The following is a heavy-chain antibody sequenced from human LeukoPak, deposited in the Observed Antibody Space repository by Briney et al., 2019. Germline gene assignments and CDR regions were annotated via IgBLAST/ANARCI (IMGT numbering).Heavy chain of an antibody. V-gene: IGHV3-33*01. D-gene: IGHD6-19*01. CDR2: IWYDGGNK. CDR1: GFTFSSYG. CDR3: ARSPYSSGWYSSLDY. J-gene: IGHJ4*02. Sequence: GRSLRLSCAASGFTFSSYGMHWVRQAPGKGLEWVAVIWYDGGNKYYADSVKGRFTISRDNSKNTLYLQMNSLRAEDTAVYYCARSPYSSGWYSSLDYWGQGTLVTVSS.